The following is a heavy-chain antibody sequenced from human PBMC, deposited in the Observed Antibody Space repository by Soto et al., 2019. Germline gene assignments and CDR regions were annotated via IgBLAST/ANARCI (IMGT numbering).Heavy chain of an antibody. CDR1: GGSISSYY. J-gene: IGHJ6*02. Sequence: PSETLSLTCTVSGGSISSYYWSWIRQPPGKGLEWIGYIYYSGSTNYNPSLKSRVTISVDTSKNQFSLKLSSVTAADTAVCYCARRMATVNYYYYGMDVWGQGTTVTVSS. D-gene: IGHD4-4*01. CDR2: IYYSGST. V-gene: IGHV4-59*01. CDR3: ARRMATVNYYYYGMDV.